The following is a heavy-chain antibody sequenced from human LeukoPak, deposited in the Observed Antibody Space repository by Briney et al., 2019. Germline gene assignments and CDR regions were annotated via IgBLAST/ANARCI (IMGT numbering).Heavy chain of an antibody. Sequence: PGGSLRLSCAASGFTFSDYYMSWIRQAPGKGLEWVSYISSSGSTIYYADSVKGRFTISRDNAKNSLYLQMNSLRAEDTAVYYCARVRTIFGVVIPEFDYWGQGTLVTVSS. CDR3: ARVRTIFGVVIPEFDY. CDR1: GFTFSDYY. V-gene: IGHV3-11*04. CDR2: ISSSGSTI. J-gene: IGHJ4*02. D-gene: IGHD3-3*01.